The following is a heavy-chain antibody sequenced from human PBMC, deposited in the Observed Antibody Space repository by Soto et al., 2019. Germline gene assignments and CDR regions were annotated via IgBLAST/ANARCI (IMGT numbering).Heavy chain of an antibody. D-gene: IGHD3-3*01. CDR1: RFPCASRA. CDR3: AKERLRFLEWLDYGMDV. Sequence: SLRLACAPARFPCASRAIGWVSQAPGKGLEWVAVISYDGSNKYYADSVKGRFTISRDNSKNTLYLQMNSLRAEDTAVYYCAKERLRFLEWLDYGMDVWGQGT. J-gene: IGHJ6*02. CDR2: ISYDGSNK. V-gene: IGHV3-30*18.